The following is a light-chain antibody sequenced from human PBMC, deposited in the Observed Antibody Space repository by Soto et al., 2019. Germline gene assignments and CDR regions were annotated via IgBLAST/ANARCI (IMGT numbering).Light chain of an antibody. CDR3: QHYDGSPPIT. J-gene: IGKJ5*01. CDR1: QSVSSIH. CDR2: GAS. Sequence: EIVLTQSPGTLSLSPGEGATLSCRASQSVSSIHLAWYQQKPGQSPRLLIYGASSRATGIPDRFSGSGSGTDFTLTINRLEPEDFAVYYCQHYDGSPPITFGQGTRLEIK. V-gene: IGKV3-20*01.